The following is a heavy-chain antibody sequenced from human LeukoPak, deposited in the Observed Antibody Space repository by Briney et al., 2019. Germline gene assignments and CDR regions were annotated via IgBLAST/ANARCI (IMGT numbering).Heavy chain of an antibody. J-gene: IGHJ4*02. CDR3: ARTQRITMVRGVTKAGVDY. CDR2: IKQDGSEK. CDR1: GFTFSSYW. Sequence: PGGSLRLSCAASGFTFSSYWMSWVRQAPGKGLEWVANIKQDGSEKYYVDSVKGRFTISRDNAKNSLYLQMNSLRAEDTAVYYCARTQRITMVRGVTKAGVDYWGQGTLVTVSS. D-gene: IGHD3-10*01. V-gene: IGHV3-7*01.